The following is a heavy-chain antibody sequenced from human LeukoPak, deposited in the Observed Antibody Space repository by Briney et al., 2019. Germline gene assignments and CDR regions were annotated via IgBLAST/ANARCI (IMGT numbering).Heavy chain of an antibody. V-gene: IGHV6-1*01. Sequence: SQTLSLTCAISGDSVSSNSASWNWIRQSPSRGLEWLGRTYYRSKWYNDYAVSVKGRITINPDTSKNQFSLQLNSLTPEDTAVYYCARNAPDFGTHQRFDPWGQGTLVTVSS. D-gene: IGHD3-10*01. CDR3: ARNAPDFGTHQRFDP. J-gene: IGHJ5*02. CDR1: GDSVSSNSAS. CDR2: TYYRSKWYN.